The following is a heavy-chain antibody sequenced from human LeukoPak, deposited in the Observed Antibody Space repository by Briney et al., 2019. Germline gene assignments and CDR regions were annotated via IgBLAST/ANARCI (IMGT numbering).Heavy chain of an antibody. J-gene: IGHJ6*02. CDR3: ARGLRYYDISPV. CDR1: GFTFSSYS. CDR2: ISSSSSYI. V-gene: IGHV3-21*01. Sequence: GGSLRLSCAASGFTFSSYSMNWVRQAPGKGLEWVSSISSSSSYIYYADSVKGRFTISRDNAKNSLYLQMNSLRAEDTAVYYCARGLRYYDISPVWGQGTTVTVSS. D-gene: IGHD3-9*01.